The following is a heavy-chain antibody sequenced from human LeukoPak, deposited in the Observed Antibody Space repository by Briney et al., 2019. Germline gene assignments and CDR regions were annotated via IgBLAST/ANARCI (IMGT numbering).Heavy chain of an antibody. J-gene: IGHJ4*02. CDR3: VKGSTSSGYYYAPDY. V-gene: IGHV3-23*01. D-gene: IGHD3-22*01. Sequence: PGGSLRLSCAASGFSFRTYAMTWVRQAPGKGLEWVSSISGSGATTYNADPLKGRFTISRDNSENTLYLQMNSLRAEDTAVYYCVKGSTSSGYYYAPDYWGQGTLVTVS. CDR1: GFSFRTYA. CDR2: ISGSGATT.